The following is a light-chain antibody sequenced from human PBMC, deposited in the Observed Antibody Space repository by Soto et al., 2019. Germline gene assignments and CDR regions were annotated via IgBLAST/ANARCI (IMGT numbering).Light chain of an antibody. CDR3: SSYTNTSPYV. CDR1: SSDVGGYNF. Sequence: QAVVTQPASVSGSPGQSITIFCTGTSSDVGGYNFVSWYQQHPGKAPKLMIYEVSNRPSGVSYRFSGSKSGNTASLTISGLQAEDEADYYCSSYTNTSPYVFGTGTKLTVL. CDR2: EVS. V-gene: IGLV2-14*01. J-gene: IGLJ1*01.